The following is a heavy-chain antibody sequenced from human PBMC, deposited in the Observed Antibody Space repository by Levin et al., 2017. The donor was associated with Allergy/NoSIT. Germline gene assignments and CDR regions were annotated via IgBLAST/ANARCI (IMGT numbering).Heavy chain of an antibody. Sequence: GGSLRLSCAASGFTFSTYAMTWVRQAPGKGLEWVSAISGSGGSTYYADSVKGRFTISRDNSKNTLSLQMNSLRAEDTAVYYCAKDWWGYCSGGSGPRGSAGGPIDYWGQGTLVTVSS. CDR1: GFTFSTYA. CDR2: ISGSGGST. D-gene: IGHD2-15*01. V-gene: IGHV3-23*01. CDR3: AKDWWGYCSGGSGPRGSAGGPIDY. J-gene: IGHJ4*02.